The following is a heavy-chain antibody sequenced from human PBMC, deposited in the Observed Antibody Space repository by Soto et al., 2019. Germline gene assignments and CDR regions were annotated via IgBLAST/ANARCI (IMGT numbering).Heavy chain of an antibody. CDR1: GFTFSSYA. V-gene: IGHV3-23*01. J-gene: IGHJ4*02. Sequence: GGSLRLSCAASGFTFSSYAMSWVRQAPGKGLEWVSAISGSGGSTYYADSVKGRFTISRDNSKNTLYLQMNSLRAEDTAVYYCAKDSARDALFVVVRAAPTWFDYWGQGPLVTVSS. CDR2: ISGSGGST. D-gene: IGHD2-2*01. CDR3: AKDSARDALFVVVRAAPTWFDY.